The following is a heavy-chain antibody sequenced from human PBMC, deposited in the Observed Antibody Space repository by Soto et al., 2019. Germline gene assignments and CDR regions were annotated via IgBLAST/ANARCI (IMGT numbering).Heavy chain of an antibody. D-gene: IGHD3-10*01. V-gene: IGHV3-33*01. Sequence: GGSLRLSCAASGFTFSSYGMHWVRQAPGKGLEWVAVIWYDGSNKYYADSVKGRFTISRDNSKNTLYLQMNSLRAEDTAVYYCARDPPSLSAGYYYYYYGMDVWGQGTTVTVSS. CDR1: GFTFSSYG. CDR3: ARDPPSLSAGYYYYYYGMDV. J-gene: IGHJ6*02. CDR2: IWYDGSNK.